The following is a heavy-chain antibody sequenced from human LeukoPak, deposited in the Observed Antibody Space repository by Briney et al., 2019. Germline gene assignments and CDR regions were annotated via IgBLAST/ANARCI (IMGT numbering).Heavy chain of an antibody. Sequence: SETLSLTCTVSGGSISSYYWGWLRQPPGKGLEWIGSIYYSGSAYYNPSLKSRVTISVDTSKNQFSLKLSSVTAANTDVYYCARGTGDYRGTAGRAAFDICGQGTMVTVSS. CDR3: ARGTGDYRGTAGRAAFDI. J-gene: IGHJ3*02. V-gene: IGHV4-39*01. D-gene: IGHD6-13*01. CDR1: GGSISSYY. CDR2: IYYSGSA.